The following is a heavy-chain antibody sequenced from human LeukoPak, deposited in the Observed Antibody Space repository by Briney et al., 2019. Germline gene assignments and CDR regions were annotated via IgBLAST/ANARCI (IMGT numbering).Heavy chain of an antibody. Sequence: GGSLRLSCATSGFTFSTHGMNWVRQAPGKGLEWVSSISSSKNYTYYADSVKGRFTISRDNAKNSLYLQMNSPRAEDTAIYYCARLKSGSGTYYNSYYYNYGMDVWGQGTTVTVSS. CDR1: GFTFSTHG. CDR3: ARLKSGSGTYYNSYYYNYGMDV. CDR2: ISSSKNYT. D-gene: IGHD3-10*01. V-gene: IGHV3-21*01. J-gene: IGHJ6*02.